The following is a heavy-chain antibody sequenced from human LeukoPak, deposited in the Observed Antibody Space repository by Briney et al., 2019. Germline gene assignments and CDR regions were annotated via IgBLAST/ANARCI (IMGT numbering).Heavy chain of an antibody. CDR1: GFSFRNYW. V-gene: IGHV3-7*01. CDR3: ARDGGLHTNFDY. J-gene: IGHJ4*02. CDR2: TKPDGSAE. Sequence: GGSLRLSCAASGFSFRNYWMGWVRQAPGKGLEWVANTKPDGSAEYYADSVRGRFSTSRDNANDLLYLQMNSLRAEDTAVYYCARDGGLHTNFDYWGQGTLVTVSS. D-gene: IGHD2-15*01.